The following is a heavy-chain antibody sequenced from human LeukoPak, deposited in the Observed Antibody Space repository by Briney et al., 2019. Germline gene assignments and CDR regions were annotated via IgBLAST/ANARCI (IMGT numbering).Heavy chain of an antibody. CDR3: ARRLTGIAAAGTTGGFDP. V-gene: IGHV6-1*01. J-gene: IGHJ5*02. Sequence: SQTLSLTCAISGDSVSSNSAAWNWIRQSPSRGLEWLGRTYYRSKWYNDYAVSVKSRITINPDTSKNQFSLKLSSVTAADTAVYYCARRLTGIAAAGTTGGFDPWGQGTLVTVSS. CDR1: GDSVSSNSAA. D-gene: IGHD6-13*01. CDR2: TYYRSKWYN.